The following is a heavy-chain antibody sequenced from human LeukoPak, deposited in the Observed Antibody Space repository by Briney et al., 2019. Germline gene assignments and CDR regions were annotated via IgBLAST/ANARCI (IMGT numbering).Heavy chain of an antibody. Sequence: PSETLSLTCTVSGCSLATYYWSWIRQPPGKGLEWIGYIYFSGSTNYNPSLRSRVTISADTSTNQFSLKLRSVTAADTAVYYCAREAGEYYDNSGPLCFDHWGQGTLVTVSS. CDR3: AREAGEYYDNSGPLCFDH. CDR1: GCSLATYY. J-gene: IGHJ4*02. V-gene: IGHV4-59*01. D-gene: IGHD3-22*01. CDR2: IYFSGST.